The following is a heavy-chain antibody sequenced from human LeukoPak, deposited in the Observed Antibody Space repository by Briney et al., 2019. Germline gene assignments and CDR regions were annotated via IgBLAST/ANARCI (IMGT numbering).Heavy chain of an antibody. Sequence: SETLSLTCTVSGGSIYNHYWSWIRQPPGKGLESIGYTYYSGNTIYNPSLASRVTISVDTSKNQFSLKLTSVTAADTAVYYRARHHYFDLWGRGTLVTVSS. J-gene: IGHJ2*01. V-gene: IGHV4-59*08. CDR1: GGSIYNHY. CDR2: TYYSGNT. CDR3: ARHHYFDL.